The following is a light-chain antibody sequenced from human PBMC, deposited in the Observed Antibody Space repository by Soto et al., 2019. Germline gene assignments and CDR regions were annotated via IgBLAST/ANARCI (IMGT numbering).Light chain of an antibody. CDR2: EDD. Sequence: SYDLTQPPSVSVAPGQTARITCGGSNIGIKSVYWYQQKPGQAPVLVVYEDDDRPSGIPERFSGWNSGNTATLTISRVEAGDEADYYCQVWDGYSDVVFGGGTKVTVL. V-gene: IGLV3-21*02. CDR3: QVWDGYSDVV. J-gene: IGLJ2*01. CDR1: NIGIKS.